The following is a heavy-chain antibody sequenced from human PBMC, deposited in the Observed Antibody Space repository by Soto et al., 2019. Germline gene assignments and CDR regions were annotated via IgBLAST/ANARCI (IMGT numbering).Heavy chain of an antibody. CDR1: GGSISSSSYY. J-gene: IGHJ6*02. D-gene: IGHD1-26*01. V-gene: IGHV4-39*01. Sequence: QLPLQESGPGLVKPSETLSLTCTVSGGSISSSSYYWGWIRQPPGKGLEWIGSIYYSGSTYYNPALKRRVTISLDTSKHQYSLNLSSVTAADTAVYYWARRGRQPPPGGMDFWGQGTTVTVSS. CDR3: ARRGRQPPPGGMDF. CDR2: IYYSGST.